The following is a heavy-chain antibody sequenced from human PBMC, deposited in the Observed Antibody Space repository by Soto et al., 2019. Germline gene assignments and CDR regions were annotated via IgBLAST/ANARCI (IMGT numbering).Heavy chain of an antibody. V-gene: IGHV4-39*01. D-gene: IGHD2-15*01. Sequence: SETLYLTCTVSFFSISSSSYYWGWLRQPPGKGMEWSGSILNSRSTYYKKSLNSRGTKSVDTSKNQYSLKLSSVTAADTAVYYCARHLTYCSAGSCYSDFPYCGMDVWGQGTTVTDSS. CDR1: FFSISSSSYY. J-gene: IGHJ6*02. CDR3: ARHLTYCSAGSCYSDFPYCGMDV. CDR2: ILNSRST.